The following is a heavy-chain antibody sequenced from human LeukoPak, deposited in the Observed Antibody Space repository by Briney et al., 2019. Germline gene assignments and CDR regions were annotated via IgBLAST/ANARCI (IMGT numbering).Heavy chain of an antibody. CDR1: GGSISSYY. J-gene: IGHJ4*02. CDR2: IYYSGST. V-gene: IGHV4-59*12. CDR3: ARGPYYDFWSGYYTDGFDY. D-gene: IGHD3-3*01. Sequence: SETLSLTCTVSGGSISSYYWGWIRQPPGKGLEWIGYIYYSGSTNYNPSLKSRVTISVDTSKNQFSLKLSSVTAADTAVYYCARGPYYDFWSGYYTDGFDYWGQGTLVTVSS.